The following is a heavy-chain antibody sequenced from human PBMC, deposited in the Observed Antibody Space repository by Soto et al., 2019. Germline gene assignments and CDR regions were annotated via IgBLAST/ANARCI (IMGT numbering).Heavy chain of an antibody. D-gene: IGHD3-3*01. J-gene: IGHJ6*04. CDR1: GFTFSTHS. V-gene: IGHV3-48*01. Sequence: EVQLVESGGGLVQPGGSLKLSCAASGFTFSTHSMNWVRQAPGRGLEWVSYIHSSSSWEGYADSVRGRFTVSRDNAKNSLYLQMSSLRAEDTAVYYCVFDFWLVPTVWGKGTTVTVSS. CDR3: VFDFWLVPTV. CDR2: IHSSSSWE.